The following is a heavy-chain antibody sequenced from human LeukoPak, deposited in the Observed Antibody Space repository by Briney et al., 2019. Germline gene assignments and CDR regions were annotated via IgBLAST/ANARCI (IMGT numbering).Heavy chain of an antibody. Sequence: GASVKVSCKASGGTFSSYDISWVRQVPGQGLEWMGGIIPIFGTTNYAQKFQGRVTITTDESTSTAYMELSNLRSEDTAVYYCARDPIGGYFYYMDVWGKGTTVTVSS. CDR3: ARDPIGGYFYYMDV. CDR2: IIPIFGTT. CDR1: GGTFSSYD. D-gene: IGHD3-16*01. V-gene: IGHV1-69*05. J-gene: IGHJ6*03.